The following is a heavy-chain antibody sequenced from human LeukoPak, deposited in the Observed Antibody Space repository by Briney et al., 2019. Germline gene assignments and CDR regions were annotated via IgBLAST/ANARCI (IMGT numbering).Heavy chain of an antibody. CDR2: MNPNSGNT. CDR1: GYTFTGYY. D-gene: IGHD6-13*01. Sequence: GASVKVSCKASGYTFTGYYMHWVRQAPGQGLEWMGWMNPNSGNTGYAQKFQGRVTITRNTSISTAYMELSSVRSEDTAVYYCARGASSSWYSYYYYYYYMDVWGKGTTVTVSS. V-gene: IGHV1-8*03. J-gene: IGHJ6*03. CDR3: ARGASSSWYSYYYYYYYMDV.